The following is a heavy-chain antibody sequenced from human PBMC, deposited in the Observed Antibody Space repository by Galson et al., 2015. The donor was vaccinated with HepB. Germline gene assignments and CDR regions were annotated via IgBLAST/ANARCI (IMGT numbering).Heavy chain of an antibody. V-gene: IGHV1-18*01. D-gene: IGHD3-10*01. Sequence: SVKVSCKASGYTFTSYGISWVRQAPGQGLEWMGWISAYNGNTNYAQKLQGRVTMTTDTSTSTAYMELGSLRSDDTAVYYCARDLGELWFGELLSPDAFDIWGQGTMVTVSS. CDR1: GYTFTSYG. J-gene: IGHJ3*02. CDR2: ISAYNGNT. CDR3: ARDLGELWFGELLSPDAFDI.